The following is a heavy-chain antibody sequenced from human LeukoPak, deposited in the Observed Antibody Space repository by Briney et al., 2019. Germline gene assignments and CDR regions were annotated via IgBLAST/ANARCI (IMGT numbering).Heavy chain of an antibody. CDR3: ARGARSYYGSGRGWYYYYMDV. Sequence: SETLSLTCAVYGGSFSGYYWSWIRQPPGKGLEWIGEINHSGSTNYYPSLKSRVTISVDTSKNQFSLKLSSVTAADTAVYYCARGARSYYGSGRGWYYYYMDVWGKGTTVTVSS. CDR2: INHSGST. V-gene: IGHV4-34*01. J-gene: IGHJ6*03. CDR1: GGSFSGYY. D-gene: IGHD3-10*01.